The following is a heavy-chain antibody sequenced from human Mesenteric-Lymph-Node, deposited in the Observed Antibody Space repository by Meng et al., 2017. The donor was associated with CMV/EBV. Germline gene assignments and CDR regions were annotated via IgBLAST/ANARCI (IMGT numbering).Heavy chain of an antibody. Sequence: LSLTCTVSGGSISSSSYYWGWIRQAPGKGLEWVSYISSSGSTIYYADSVKGRFTISRDNAKNSLYLQMNSLRAEDTAVYYCASTNWKWEVDYWGQGTLVTVSS. J-gene: IGHJ4*02. D-gene: IGHD1-20*01. CDR2: ISSSGSTI. V-gene: IGHV3-11*01. CDR1: GGSISSSSYY. CDR3: ASTNWKWEVDY.